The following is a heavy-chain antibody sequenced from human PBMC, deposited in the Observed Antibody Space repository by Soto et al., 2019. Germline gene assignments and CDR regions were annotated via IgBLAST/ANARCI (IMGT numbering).Heavy chain of an antibody. CDR3: AKDPWAPEAGYSYGYVTPFFDY. V-gene: IGHV3-23*01. D-gene: IGHD5-18*01. Sequence: GGSLRLSCAASGFTFSSYAMSWVRQAPGKGLEWVSAISGSGGSTYYADSVKGRFTISRDNSKNTLYLQMNSLRAEDTAVYYCAKDPWAPEAGYSYGYVTPFFDYWGQGTLVTVSS. CDR1: GFTFSSYA. J-gene: IGHJ4*02. CDR2: ISGSGGST.